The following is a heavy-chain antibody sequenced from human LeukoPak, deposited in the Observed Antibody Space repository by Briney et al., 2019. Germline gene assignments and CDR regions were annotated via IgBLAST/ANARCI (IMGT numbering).Heavy chain of an antibody. CDR1: GGSISSGDYY. V-gene: IGHV4-30-4*01. D-gene: IGHD3-9*01. Sequence: PSETLSLTCTVSGGSISSGDYYWSWIRQPPGKGLEWIGYIYYSGSTYYNPSLKSRVTISVDTSKNQFSLKLSSVTAADTAVYYCARDNYDILTGYPNWFDPWGQGTLVTVSS. J-gene: IGHJ5*02. CDR3: ARDNYDILTGYPNWFDP. CDR2: IYYSGST.